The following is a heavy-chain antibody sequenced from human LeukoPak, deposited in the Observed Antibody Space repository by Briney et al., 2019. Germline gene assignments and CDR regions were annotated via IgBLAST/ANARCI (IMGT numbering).Heavy chain of an antibody. CDR1: GGSISSSSYH. D-gene: IGHD2-2*01. J-gene: IGHJ4*02. CDR3: ATDSTSWPNY. CDR2: IYYSGTS. V-gene: IGHV4-39*01. Sequence: SETLSLNCTVSGGSISSSSYHWTWVRQPPGKGLEWIGSIYYSGTSYYNPSLKSRVTISVDTSKNQFSLRLNSVTAADTAVYYCATDSTSWPNYWGQGTLVTVSS.